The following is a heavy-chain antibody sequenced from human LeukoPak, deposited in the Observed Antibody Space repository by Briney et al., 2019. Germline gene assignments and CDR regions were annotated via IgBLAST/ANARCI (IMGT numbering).Heavy chain of an antibody. V-gene: IGHV1-2*02. CDR3: ATWHFPETYGEVFDY. J-gene: IGHJ4*02. Sequence: GASVKVSCKASGYTFTGYYIHWVRQAPGQGLEWMGSINPNSGGTNFAQNFQGRVTMTRDTSITTAYMELSSLRSDDTAVYYCATWHFPETYGEVFDYWGQGTLVTVSS. D-gene: IGHD4/OR15-4a*01. CDR1: GYTFTGYY. CDR2: INPNSGGT.